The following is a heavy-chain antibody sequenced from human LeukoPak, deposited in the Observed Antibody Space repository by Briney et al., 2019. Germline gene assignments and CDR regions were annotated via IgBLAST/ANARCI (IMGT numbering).Heavy chain of an antibody. J-gene: IGHJ5*02. CDR1: GESVSSDNAA. V-gene: IGHV6-1*01. CDR2: TYYRSKWYN. CDR3: ARSKFGFDP. Sequence: SQSLILTCGITGESVSSDNAAWHWIMQSPSRGLEWLGRTYYRSKWYNDYAVSVKSRITINPDTSKNQFSLQLNSVTPEDTAVYYCARSKFGFDPWGQGTLVTVSS. D-gene: IGHD4-11*01.